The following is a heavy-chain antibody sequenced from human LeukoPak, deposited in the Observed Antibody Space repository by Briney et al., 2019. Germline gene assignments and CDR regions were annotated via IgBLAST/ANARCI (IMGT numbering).Heavy chain of an antibody. CDR1: GYTFTSYG. CDR2: ISAYNGKT. CDR3: ARDCSGGSCYLH. J-gene: IGHJ4*02. Sequence: ASVKVSCKASGYTFTSYGISWVRQAPGQGLEWMGWISAYNGKTNYAQKFQGRVTMTTDTSTSTAYMELRSLRSDDTAVYYCARDCSGGSCYLHWGQGTLVTVSS. V-gene: IGHV1-18*01. D-gene: IGHD2-15*01.